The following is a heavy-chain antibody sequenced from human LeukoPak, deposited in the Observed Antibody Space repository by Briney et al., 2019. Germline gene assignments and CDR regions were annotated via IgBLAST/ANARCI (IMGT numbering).Heavy chain of an antibody. CDR3: AKGSGGSCYTGMDA. CDR2: ICGSGSGT. CDR1: GFTFDSYA. J-gene: IGHJ6*02. V-gene: IGHV3-23*01. D-gene: IGHD2-15*01. Sequence: GGSLRLSCAASGFTFDSYAMNWVRQAPGKGLEWVSVICGSGSGTYYADSVKGRFTISRDNSKNTLYLQMNSLRAEDTAVYYCAKGSGGSCYTGMDAWGQGTTVTVS.